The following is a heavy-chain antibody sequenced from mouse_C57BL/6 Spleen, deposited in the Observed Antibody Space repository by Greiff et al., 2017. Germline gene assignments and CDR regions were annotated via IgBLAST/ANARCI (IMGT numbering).Heavy chain of an antibody. CDR3: ASHITTVVDYAMDY. CDR2: IYPGSGST. Sequence: QVQLQQPGAELVKPGASVKMSCKASGYTFTSYWITWVKQRPGQGLEWIGDIYPGSGSTNYNEKFKSKATLTVDTSSSTAYMQLSSLTSEDSAVYYCASHITTVVDYAMDYWGQGTSVTVSS. D-gene: IGHD1-1*01. V-gene: IGHV1-55*01. CDR1: GYTFTSYW. J-gene: IGHJ4*01.